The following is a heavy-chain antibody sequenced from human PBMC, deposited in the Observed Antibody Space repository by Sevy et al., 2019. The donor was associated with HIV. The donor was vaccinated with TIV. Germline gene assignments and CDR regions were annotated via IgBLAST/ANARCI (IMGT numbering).Heavy chain of an antibody. V-gene: IGHV3-23*01. J-gene: IGHJ4*02. D-gene: IGHD2-8*01. CDR1: GFTFSKYS. Sequence: GGSLRLSCAASGFTFSKYSMSWVRQPPGKGLEWVSTLSFGCGEINYADSVKGRVTISRDNSKGSVYLQMNNLRPEDTAVYYCAREGCTKPHDYWGQGTLVTVSS. CDR2: LSFGCGEI. CDR3: AREGCTKPHDY.